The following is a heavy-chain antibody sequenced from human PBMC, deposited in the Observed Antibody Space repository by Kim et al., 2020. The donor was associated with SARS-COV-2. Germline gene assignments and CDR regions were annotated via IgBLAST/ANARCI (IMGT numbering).Heavy chain of an antibody. V-gene: IGHV4-59*01. D-gene: IGHD2-2*01. CDR3: ARDWVVVPAAIISPSYGMDV. J-gene: IGHJ6*02. Sequence: RVTISVDTSKNQFSLKLSSVTAADTAVYYCARDWVVVPAAIISPSYGMDVWGQGTTVTVSS.